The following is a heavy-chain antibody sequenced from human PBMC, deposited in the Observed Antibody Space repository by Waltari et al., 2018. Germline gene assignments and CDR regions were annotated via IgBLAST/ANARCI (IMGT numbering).Heavy chain of an antibody. D-gene: IGHD2-15*01. Sequence: QVQLQQWGAGLLQSSETLSLTCAVYGGSFSGYYWGWVRQPPGKGLEWIGEINHAGQTNPNPSLRSRVTMSADTSKSQFSLKLNSVTAADTAVYYCVRLEDCTGPGGHCYSGDPFALDVWGQGTTVTVSS. V-gene: IGHV4-34*02. CDR3: VRLEDCTGPGGHCYSGDPFALDV. CDR1: GGSFSGYY. J-gene: IGHJ6*02. CDR2: INHAGQT.